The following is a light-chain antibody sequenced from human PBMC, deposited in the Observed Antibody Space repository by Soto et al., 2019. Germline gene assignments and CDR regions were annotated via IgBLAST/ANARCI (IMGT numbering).Light chain of an antibody. J-gene: IGKJ1*01. CDR3: QQYNNGTPWT. CDR1: QSVSNN. Sequence: EVVMTQSPATLSVSPGERATLSCRASQSVSNNVAWYQQKPGQAPRLLFHAASARAIGIPARFSGTGSGTEFTLTISSLQSEDFAVYYCQQYNNGTPWTFGQGTKVDIK. V-gene: IGKV3-15*01. CDR2: AAS.